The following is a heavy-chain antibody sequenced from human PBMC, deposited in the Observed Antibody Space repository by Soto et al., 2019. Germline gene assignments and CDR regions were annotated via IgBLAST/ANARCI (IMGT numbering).Heavy chain of an antibody. V-gene: IGHV3-73*01. CDR3: TWGSGSYFSRDAFDI. Sequence: QPGGSLRLSCAASGFTFSGSAMHWVRQASGKGLEWVGRIRSKANSYATAYAASVKGRFTISRDDSKNTAYLQMNSLKTEDTAVYYCTWGSGSYFSRDAFDIWGQGTMVTVSS. CDR1: GFTFSGSA. CDR2: IRSKANSYAT. J-gene: IGHJ3*02. D-gene: IGHD1-26*01.